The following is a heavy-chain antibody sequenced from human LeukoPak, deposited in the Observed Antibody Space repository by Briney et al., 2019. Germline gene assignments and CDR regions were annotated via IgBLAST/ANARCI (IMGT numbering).Heavy chain of an antibody. CDR1: GVTFSSYS. D-gene: IGHD2-15*01. J-gene: IGHJ4*02. CDR3: ARDPFVCSGGSCYPH. V-gene: IGHV3-21*01. CDR2: ISSSSSYI. Sequence: GGSLRLSCAASGVTFSSYSMNWVRQAPGKGLEWGSSISSSSSYIYYADSVKGRFTISRDNAKNSLYLQMNSLRAEDTAVYYCARDPFVCSGGSCYPHWGQGTLVTVSS.